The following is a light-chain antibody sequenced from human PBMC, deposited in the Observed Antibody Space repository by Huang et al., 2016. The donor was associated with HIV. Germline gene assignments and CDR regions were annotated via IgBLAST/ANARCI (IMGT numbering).Light chain of an antibody. V-gene: IGKV3-11*01. CDR2: DAS. CDR3: QQRNNWPPWT. Sequence: EIVLTQSPATLSLSPGEGATLSCRASQRIGSYLAWYQQRPGQAPRLLIYDASVRATGIPARFSGRGSGTDFTLTISSLDPEEFAVYYCQQRNNWPPWTFGQGTKVELK. CDR1: QRIGSY. J-gene: IGKJ1*01.